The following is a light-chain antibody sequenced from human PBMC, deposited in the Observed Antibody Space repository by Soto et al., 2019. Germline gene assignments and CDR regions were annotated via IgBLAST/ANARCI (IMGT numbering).Light chain of an antibody. V-gene: IGKV3-20*01. Sequence: IQVPKSPCTLPLSPGERATLSCRASQSVGNNYLAWYQQKPGQAPRLLIYGASSRKTGIPDRFSGSGSGTECTRTISRLQPEDFAVDYCQQYYNWPRTFGQGTKVDIK. J-gene: IGKJ1*01. CDR2: GAS. CDR3: QQYYNWPRT. CDR1: QSVGNNY.